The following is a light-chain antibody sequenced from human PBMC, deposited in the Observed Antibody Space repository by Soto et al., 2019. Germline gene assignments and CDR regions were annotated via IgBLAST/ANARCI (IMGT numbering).Light chain of an antibody. CDR1: QSVDTY. CDR2: DAS. Sequence: EVVLTQYPATLSLSPGERATLSCRASQSVDTYLAWYQQKPGQPPRLLIYDASNRATGIPARFSGSGSGTDFTLTITTLEPEDFAVYYCQQRSNWPPWTFGPGTK. V-gene: IGKV3-11*01. J-gene: IGKJ3*01. CDR3: QQRSNWPPWT.